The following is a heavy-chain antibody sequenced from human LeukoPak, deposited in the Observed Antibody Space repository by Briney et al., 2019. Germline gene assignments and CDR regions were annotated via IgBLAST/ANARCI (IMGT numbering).Heavy chain of an antibody. Sequence: ASVKVSCKASGYTFTSYYMHWVRQAPGQGLEWMGIIIPSGGSTSYAQKFQGRVTMTRDTSTSTVYMELSSLRSEDTAVYYCARAFVCSSTSCYTGDAFDIWGQGTMVTVSS. CDR1: GYTFTSYY. D-gene: IGHD2-2*02. J-gene: IGHJ3*02. CDR2: IIPSGGST. CDR3: ARAFVCSSTSCYTGDAFDI. V-gene: IGHV1-46*03.